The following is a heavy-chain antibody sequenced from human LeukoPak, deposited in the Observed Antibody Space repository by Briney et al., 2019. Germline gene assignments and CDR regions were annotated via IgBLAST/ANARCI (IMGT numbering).Heavy chain of an antibody. CDR1: GFTFSSYA. CDR2: ISSNGGST. CDR3: LKGYCSSISCYGDY. Sequence: GGSRRLSCSASGFTFSSYAMHWVRQAPGKGLEYVSAISSNGGSTYYADSVKGRFTISRDNSKNTLYLQMSSLRAEDTAVYYCLKGYCSSISCYGDYWGQGTLVTVSS. D-gene: IGHD2-2*01. V-gene: IGHV3-64D*09. J-gene: IGHJ4*02.